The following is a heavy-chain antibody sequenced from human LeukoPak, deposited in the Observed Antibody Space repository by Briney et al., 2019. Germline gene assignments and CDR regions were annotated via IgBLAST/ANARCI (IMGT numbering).Heavy chain of an antibody. D-gene: IGHD2-8*01. Sequence: NPGGSLRLSCAASGSIFNSYTMNWVRQPPGKGLEWVSSISTSSSYIYYADSVKGRFTISRDNAKNSLYLQMNSLRAEDTAAYYCARDEFLPGIVLMVYAYMDVWGKGTTVTVSS. J-gene: IGHJ6*03. V-gene: IGHV3-21*01. CDR2: ISTSSSYI. CDR1: GSIFNSYT. CDR3: ARDEFLPGIVLMVYAYMDV.